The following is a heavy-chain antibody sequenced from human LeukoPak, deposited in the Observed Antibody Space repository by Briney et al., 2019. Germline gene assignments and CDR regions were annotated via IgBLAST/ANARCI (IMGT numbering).Heavy chain of an antibody. V-gene: IGHV3-23*01. J-gene: IGHJ3*02. CDR3: AKDRRSMVVTPSWAFDI. CDR2: ISGGSSST. D-gene: IGHD4-23*01. Sequence: GGSLRLSCAASGFTFSNYAMSWVRQAPGKGLEWVSAISGGSSSTYYADSVKGRFTISRDKSKNTLSLQLNGLRAEDTALYYCAKDRRSMVVTPSWAFDIWGQGTLVTVSS. CDR1: GFTFSNYA.